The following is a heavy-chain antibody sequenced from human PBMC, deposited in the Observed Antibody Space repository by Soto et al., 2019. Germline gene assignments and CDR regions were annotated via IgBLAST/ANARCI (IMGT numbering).Heavy chain of an antibody. V-gene: IGHV4-59*01. J-gene: IGHJ1*01. D-gene: IGHD2-8*01. CDR2: IHYIGST. Sequence: SETLSLTCTVSGDSISTYYWNWIRQPPGKGLEWIGHIHYIGSTNYNPSLKSRVTISVDTSKNQFSLKLTSVTAADTAVYYCARGVLFGDEYFYHWGQGTLVTVSS. CDR3: ARGVLFGDEYFYH. CDR1: GDSISTYY.